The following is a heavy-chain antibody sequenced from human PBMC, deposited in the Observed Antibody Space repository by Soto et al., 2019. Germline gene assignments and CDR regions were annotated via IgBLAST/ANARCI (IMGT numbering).Heavy chain of an antibody. D-gene: IGHD5-12*01. CDR3: ARGNHRWLQLWYFDL. J-gene: IGHJ2*01. CDR1: GGTFSSYT. CDR2: IIPIFGTG. V-gene: IGHV1-69*12. Sequence: QVQLVQSGAEVKKPGSSVTVSCKASGGTFSSYTISWVRQAPGQGLEWMGGIIPIFGTGNYAQKCQGRVTITADESTSTAYMELSSLRSEDTAVYYCARGNHRWLQLWYFDLWGRGTLVTVSS.